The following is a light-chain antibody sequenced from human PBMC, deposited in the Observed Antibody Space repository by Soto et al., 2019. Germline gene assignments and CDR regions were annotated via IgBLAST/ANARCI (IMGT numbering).Light chain of an antibody. CDR3: ASWDDRLNGPV. CDR2: SSN. J-gene: IGLJ3*02. Sequence: QSVLTRPPSASGTPGQRVTISCSGSTSNIGSNTVDWYQQLPGTAPKLLLYSSNQRPSGVPDRFSGSKSGTSASLAVSGLQSDDEADYYCASWDDRLNGPVFGGGTKLTVL. CDR1: TSNIGSNT. V-gene: IGLV1-44*01.